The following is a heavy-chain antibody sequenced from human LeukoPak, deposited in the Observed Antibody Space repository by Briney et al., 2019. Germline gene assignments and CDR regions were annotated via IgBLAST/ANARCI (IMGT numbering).Heavy chain of an antibody. CDR1: GFTFSSYA. Sequence: GRSLRLSCAASGFTFSSYAMHWVRQAPGKGLEWVAVISYDGSNKYYADSVKGRFTISRDNSKNTLYLQMNSLRAEDTAMYYCARDPSHSSAWWGQGTLVTVSS. D-gene: IGHD6-19*01. CDR2: ISYDGSNK. J-gene: IGHJ4*02. CDR3: ARDPSHSSAW. V-gene: IGHV3-30*04.